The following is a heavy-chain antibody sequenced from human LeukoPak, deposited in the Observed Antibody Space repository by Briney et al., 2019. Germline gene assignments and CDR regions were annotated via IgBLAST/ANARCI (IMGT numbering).Heavy chain of an antibody. D-gene: IGHD3-9*01. Sequence: PGGSLRLSCAASGFTFSSYGMHWVRQAPGKGLEWVAFIQYDGSNKYYADSVKGRFTISRDNSKNTLYLQMNSLRAEDTAVYYCAKDGYDILTGYYQGLQHWGQGTLVTVSS. J-gene: IGHJ1*01. CDR1: GFTFSSYG. CDR2: IQYDGSNK. V-gene: IGHV3-30*02. CDR3: AKDGYDILTGYYQGLQH.